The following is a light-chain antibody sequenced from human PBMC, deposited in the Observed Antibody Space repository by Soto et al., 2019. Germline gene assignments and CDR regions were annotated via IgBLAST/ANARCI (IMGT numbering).Light chain of an antibody. CDR2: GAS. CDR3: QQYGSSPPKWT. CDR1: QSVSSSY. J-gene: IGKJ1*01. Sequence: EIVLTQSPGTLSLSPGERATLSCRASQSVSSSYLAWYQQKPGQAPRLLIYGASSRATGIPDRFSGSGSGKDFNRTISRLEPEDFAVYYCQQYGSSPPKWTFGQGTKVEIK. V-gene: IGKV3-20*01.